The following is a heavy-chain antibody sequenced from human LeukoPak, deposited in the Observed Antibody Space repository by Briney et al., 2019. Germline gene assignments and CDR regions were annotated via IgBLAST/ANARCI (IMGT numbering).Heavy chain of an antibody. CDR1: GGSISSGGYY. D-gene: IGHD3-9*01. J-gene: IGHJ4*02. CDR3: ASGGYDILTGYPTLDY. Sequence: TSETLSLTCTVSGGSISSGGYYWSWIRQHPGQGLEWIGYIYYSGSTYYNPSLKSRVTISVDTSKNQFSLKLSSVTAADTAVYYCASGGYDILTGYPTLDYWGQGTLVTVSS. CDR2: IYYSGST. V-gene: IGHV4-31*03.